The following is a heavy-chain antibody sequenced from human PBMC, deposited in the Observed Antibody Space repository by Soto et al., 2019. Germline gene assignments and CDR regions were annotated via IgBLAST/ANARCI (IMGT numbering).Heavy chain of an antibody. D-gene: IGHD1-7*01. J-gene: IGHJ4*02. CDR1: GFTFSDYY. CDR3: ARGGVKGTTSRGQVYS. V-gene: IGHV3-11*06. CDR2: ISSSSDST. Sequence: QVQVVESGGGLVKPGGSLRLSCAASGFTFSDYYMSWIRQAPGKRVEWVSFISSSSDSTKYGDTVKGRFTISRDNAKNSLYLQLNSRGAEDTAVYYCARGGVKGTTSRGQVYSWGQGTLVTVSS.